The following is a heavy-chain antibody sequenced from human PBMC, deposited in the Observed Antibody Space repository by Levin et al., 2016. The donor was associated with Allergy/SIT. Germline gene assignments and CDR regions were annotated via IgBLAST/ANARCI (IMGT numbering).Heavy chain of an antibody. CDR3: ARDSSIAVAPQGEFDY. CDR1: GFTFSSHA. J-gene: IGHJ4*02. CDR2: IKQDGSEK. D-gene: IGHD6-19*01. V-gene: IGHV3-7*03. Sequence: GGSLRLSCAASGFTFSSHAVTWVRQAPGKGLEWVANIKQDGSEKYYVDSVKGRFTISRDNAKNSLYLQMNSLRAEDTAVYYCARDSSIAVAPQGEFDYWGQGTLVTVSS.